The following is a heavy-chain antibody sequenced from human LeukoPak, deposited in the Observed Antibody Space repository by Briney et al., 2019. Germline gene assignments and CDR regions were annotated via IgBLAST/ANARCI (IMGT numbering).Heavy chain of an antibody. Sequence: PGGSLRLSCAASGFTFSSYGMHWVRQAPGKGLEWVAFIRYDGSNKYYADSVKGRFTISRDNSKNTLYLQMNSLRAEDTAVYYCAKGRGYSYTIFDYWGQGTLVTASS. V-gene: IGHV3-30*02. CDR1: GFTFSSYG. CDR2: IRYDGSNK. CDR3: AKGRGYSYTIFDY. D-gene: IGHD5-18*01. J-gene: IGHJ4*02.